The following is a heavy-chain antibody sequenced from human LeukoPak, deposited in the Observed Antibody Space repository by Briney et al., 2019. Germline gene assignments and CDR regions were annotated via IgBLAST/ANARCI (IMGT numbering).Heavy chain of an antibody. D-gene: IGHD3-10*01. V-gene: IGHV3-23*01. CDR3: AKVDYYYGSGSYYNWVY. Sequence: GGSLRLSCAASGFTFSSYAMSWVRQAPGKGLEWVSAISGSGGSTYYAVSVKGRFTISRDNSKNTLYLQMNSLRAEDTAVYYCAKVDYYYGSGSYYNWVYWGQGTLVTVSS. J-gene: IGHJ4*02. CDR2: ISGSGGST. CDR1: GFTFSSYA.